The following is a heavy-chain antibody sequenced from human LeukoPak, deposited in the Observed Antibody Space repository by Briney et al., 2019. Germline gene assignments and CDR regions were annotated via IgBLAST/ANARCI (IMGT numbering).Heavy chain of an antibody. J-gene: IGHJ4*02. CDR2: INHSGST. Sequence: SETLSLTCAVHGGSFSGYYWSWIRQPPGKGLEWIGEINHSGSTNYNPSLKSRVTISVDTSKNQFSLKLSSVTAADTAVYYCARIADTAMVDFDYWGQGTLVTVSS. D-gene: IGHD5-18*01. CDR1: GGSFSGYY. CDR3: ARIADTAMVDFDY. V-gene: IGHV4-34*01.